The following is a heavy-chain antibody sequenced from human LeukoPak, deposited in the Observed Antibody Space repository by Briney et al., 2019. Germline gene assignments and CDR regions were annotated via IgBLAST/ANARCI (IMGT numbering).Heavy chain of an antibody. CDR2: IHTSGST. Sequence: SETLSLTCSVSGDSINTYYGSWIRQSAGKGLEWIGRIHTSGSTNYNPSLKSRVTMSVDTSKNQFSLKVSSVSAADSGVYYCARAPESSSGWLLDCWGQGSLVTASS. V-gene: IGHV4-4*07. D-gene: IGHD6-19*01. CDR3: ARAPESSSGWLLDC. CDR1: GDSINTYY. J-gene: IGHJ4*02.